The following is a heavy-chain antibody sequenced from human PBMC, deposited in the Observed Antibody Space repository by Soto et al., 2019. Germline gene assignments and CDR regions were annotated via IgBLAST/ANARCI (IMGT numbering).Heavy chain of an antibody. CDR2: ISAYNGNT. V-gene: IGHV1-18*01. CDR3: ARDALVTTIFGVVTRYFDY. CDR1: GYTFTSYG. Sequence: ASVKVSCKASGYTFTSYGISWVRQAPGQGLEWMGWISAYNGNTNYARKLQGRVTMTTDTSTSTAYMELRSLRSDDTAVYYCARDALVTTIFGVVTRYFDYWGQGTLVTVSS. D-gene: IGHD3-3*01. J-gene: IGHJ4*02.